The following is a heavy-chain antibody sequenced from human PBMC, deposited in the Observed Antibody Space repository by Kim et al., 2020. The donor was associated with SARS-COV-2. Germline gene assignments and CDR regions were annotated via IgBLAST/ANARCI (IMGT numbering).Heavy chain of an antibody. Sequence: ASVKVSCKASGYTFTSYGISWVRQAPGQGLEWMGWISAYNGNTNYAQKFQGRVTMTTDTSMSTAYMELRSLRSDDTAVYYCARDLFSGEIDYWGQGTLVTVSS. D-gene: IGHD3-10*01. CDR2: ISAYNGNT. CDR1: GYTFTSYG. V-gene: IGHV1-18*01. J-gene: IGHJ4*02. CDR3: ARDLFSGEIDY.